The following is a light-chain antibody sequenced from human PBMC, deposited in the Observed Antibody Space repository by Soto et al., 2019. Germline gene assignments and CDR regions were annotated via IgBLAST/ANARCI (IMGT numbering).Light chain of an antibody. CDR3: QHSYRIPIP. CDR1: QSLLNNKNY. CDR2: WAS. V-gene: IGKV4-1*01. Sequence: VRTPSPDALAVSLGDRATINCKSSQSLLNNKNYLAWYQQKPGQPPKLLIYWASTRESGVPDRFSGSGSGTDFILTISSLQAEDVALYFCQHSYRIPIPFGQRTRLAVK. J-gene: IGKJ5*01.